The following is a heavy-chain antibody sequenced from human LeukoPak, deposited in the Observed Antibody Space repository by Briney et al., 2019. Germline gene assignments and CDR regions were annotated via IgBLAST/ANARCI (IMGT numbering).Heavy chain of an antibody. CDR2: ISWNSGAI. CDR1: GFIFDDYD. Sequence: PGGSLRLSCAASGFIFDDYDMHWVRQAPGKGLEWVAGISWNSGAIGYADSVWGRFTISRDDAKNSLDLRLDSLRPEDTAVYSCAREPKGPFWHFDLWGRGTQVTVSS. J-gene: IGHJ2*01. CDR3: AREPKGPFWHFDL. V-gene: IGHV3-9*01. D-gene: IGHD1-14*01.